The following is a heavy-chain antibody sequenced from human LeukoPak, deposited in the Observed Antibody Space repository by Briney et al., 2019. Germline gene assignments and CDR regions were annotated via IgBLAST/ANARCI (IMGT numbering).Heavy chain of an antibody. D-gene: IGHD3-10*01. CDR2: INHSGST. CDR1: GGSFSGYY. CDR3: ARYGSAWRMVRGGIRPYYFDY. J-gene: IGHJ4*02. Sequence: SETLSLTCAVYGGSFSGYYWSWIRQPPGKGLEWIGEINHSGSTNYNPSLKSRVTISVDTSKNQFSLKLSSVTAADTAVYYCARYGSAWRMVRGGIRPYYFDYWGQGTLVTVSS. V-gene: IGHV4-34*01.